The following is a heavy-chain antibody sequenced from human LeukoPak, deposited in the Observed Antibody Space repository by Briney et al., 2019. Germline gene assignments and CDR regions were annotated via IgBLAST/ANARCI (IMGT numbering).Heavy chain of an antibody. V-gene: IGHV3-7*01. Sequence: PGGSLRLSCAASGFAFSDHWMIWVRQAPGKGLEWVANINHDESKKYYVDSVEGRFTISRDNAKNSLYLQMNSLRAEVTAVYYCAISTYSSSPSWGQGTLVTVSS. CDR2: INHDESKK. CDR3: AISTYSSSPS. J-gene: IGHJ5*02. CDR1: GFAFSDHW. D-gene: IGHD6-6*01.